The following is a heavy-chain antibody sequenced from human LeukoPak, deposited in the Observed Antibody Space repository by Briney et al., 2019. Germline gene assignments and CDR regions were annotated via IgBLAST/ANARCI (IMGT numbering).Heavy chain of an antibody. Sequence: GGSLRLSCAASGFTFSSYWMSWVRQAPGKGLEWVANIKQDGSEKYYVDSVKGRFTISRDNAKNSLYLQMNSLRAEDTAVYYCARKDMVTFGGVIAPFDYWGQGTLVTVSS. CDR2: IKQDGSEK. J-gene: IGHJ4*02. D-gene: IGHD3-16*02. V-gene: IGHV3-7*01. CDR3: ARKDMVTFGGVIAPFDY. CDR1: GFTFSSYW.